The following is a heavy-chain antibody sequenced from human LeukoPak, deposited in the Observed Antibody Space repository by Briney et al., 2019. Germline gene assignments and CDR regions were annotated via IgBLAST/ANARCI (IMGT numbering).Heavy chain of an antibody. Sequence: SETLSLTCSVSGYSISSGYYWDWIRQPPGKGLEWIASIYHSGKSYYNPSLESRVTISVDTSKNQISLKLSSVTAADTAVYYCARGRRAVAGPCDYWGQGTLVTVSS. CDR3: ARGRRAVAGPCDY. CDR1: GYSISSGYY. D-gene: IGHD6-19*01. CDR2: IYHSGKS. V-gene: IGHV4-38-2*02. J-gene: IGHJ4*02.